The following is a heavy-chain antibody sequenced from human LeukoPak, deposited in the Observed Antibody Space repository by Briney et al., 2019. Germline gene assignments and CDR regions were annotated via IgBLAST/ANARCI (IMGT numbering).Heavy chain of an antibody. D-gene: IGHD3-22*01. CDR3: AKDPYSSGYPYFDY. CDR1: GGTFSSYA. Sequence: ASVKVSCKASGGTFSSYAISWVRQAPGQGLEWMGGIIPTFGTANYAQKFQGRVTITADESTSTAYMELSSLRSEDTAVYYCAKDPYSSGYPYFDYWGQGTLVTVSS. V-gene: IGHV1-69*13. CDR2: IIPTFGTA. J-gene: IGHJ4*02.